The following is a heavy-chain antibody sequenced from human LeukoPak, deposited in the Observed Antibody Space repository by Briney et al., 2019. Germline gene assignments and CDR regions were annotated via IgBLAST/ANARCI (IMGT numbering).Heavy chain of an antibody. CDR3: ARGNSDSSGYYGGYYYYGMDV. J-gene: IGHJ6*02. D-gene: IGHD3-22*01. CDR2: INQSGST. V-gene: IGHV4-34*01. Sequence: KPSETLSLTCAVYGGSFSGYYWSWIRQPPGKGLEWIGEINQSGSTNYNPSLKSRVTISVDTSKNQFSLKLSSVTAADTAVYYCARGNSDSSGYYGGYYYYGMDVWGQGTTVTVSS. CDR1: GGSFSGYY.